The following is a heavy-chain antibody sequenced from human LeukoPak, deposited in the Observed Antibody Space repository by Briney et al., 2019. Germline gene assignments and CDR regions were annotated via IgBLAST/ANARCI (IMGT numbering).Heavy chain of an antibody. CDR3: ARADLLWFGELVTWFDP. J-gene: IGHJ5*02. CDR2: ISAYNGNT. CDR1: GYTFTSYG. D-gene: IGHD3-10*01. V-gene: IGHV1-18*01. Sequence: ASVKVSCTASGYTFTSYGISWVRQAPGQGLEWMGWISAYNGNTNYAQKLQGRVTMTTDTSTSTAYMELRSLRSEDTAVYYCARADLLWFGELVTWFDPWGQGTLVTVSS.